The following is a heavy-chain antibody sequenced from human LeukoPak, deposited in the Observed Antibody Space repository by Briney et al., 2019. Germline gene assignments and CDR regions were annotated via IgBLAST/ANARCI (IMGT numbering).Heavy chain of an antibody. CDR3: ARFGGGIVVVPAAMVNFDY. Sequence: GGSLRLSCAASGFTFGSYWMSWVRQAPGKGLEWVANIKQDGSEKYYVDSVKGRFTISRDNAKNSLYLQMNSLRAEDTAVYYCARFGGGIVVVPAAMVNFDYWGQGTLVTVSS. CDR1: GFTFGSYW. CDR2: IKQDGSEK. D-gene: IGHD2-2*01. V-gene: IGHV3-7*01. J-gene: IGHJ4*02.